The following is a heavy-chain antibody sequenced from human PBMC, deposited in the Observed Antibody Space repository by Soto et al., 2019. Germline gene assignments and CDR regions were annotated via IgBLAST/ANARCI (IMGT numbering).Heavy chain of an antibody. V-gene: IGHV4-30-4*01. CDR2: IHSSGSI. D-gene: IGHD3-22*01. CDR1: GGSISSDDYY. J-gene: IGHJ1*01. Sequence: SETLSLTCTVSGGSISSDDYYWSWIRQAPGRGLEWIGYIHSSGSIYYNPSLKSRATMSIDTAGNQFSLKVSSVTVADTAVYYCARDLDGLHDDTSGPFPRPGWGQGTLVTVS. CDR3: ARDLDGLHDDTSGPFPRPG.